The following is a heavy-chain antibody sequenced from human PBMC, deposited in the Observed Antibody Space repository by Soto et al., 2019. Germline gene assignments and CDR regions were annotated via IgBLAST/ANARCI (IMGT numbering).Heavy chain of an antibody. V-gene: IGHV3-9*01. CDR1: GFTFDDYA. Sequence: EVQLVESGGGLVQPGRSLRLSCAASGFTFDDYAMHWVRQAPGKGLEWVSGISWNSGSIGYADSVKGRFTISRDNAKNSLYLQMNSLRAEDTALYYCAKDRGIAISNWFDPWGQGTLVTVSS. CDR3: AKDRGIAISNWFDP. D-gene: IGHD2-21*01. CDR2: ISWNSGSI. J-gene: IGHJ5*02.